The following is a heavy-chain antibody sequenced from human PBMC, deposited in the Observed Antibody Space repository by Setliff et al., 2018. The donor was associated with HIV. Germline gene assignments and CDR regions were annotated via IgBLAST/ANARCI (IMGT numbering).Heavy chain of an antibody. V-gene: IGHV4-61*09. CDR1: GGSINSGSYY. J-gene: IGHJ6*01. Sequence: SETLSLTCTVSGGSINSGSYYWNWIRQPAGKGLEWIGHIYASGSTNYNPSLKSRVTMSVDTSKNQFSLKLNSVTAADTAVYYCARDNSYYYGSGSHYWYGMDVWGQGTTVTVSS. D-gene: IGHD3-10*01. CDR2: IYASGST. CDR3: ARDNSYYYGSGSHYWYGMDV.